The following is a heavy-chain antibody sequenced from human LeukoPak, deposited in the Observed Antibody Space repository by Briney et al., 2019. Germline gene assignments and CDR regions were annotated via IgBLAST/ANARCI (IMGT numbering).Heavy chain of an antibody. CDR1: GYTFTSYD. D-gene: IGHD2/OR15-2a*01. CDR3: ARGPFADAFDI. Sequence: ASVKVSCKASGYTFTSYDINWVRQATRQGLEWMGWMNPNSGNTGYAQKFQGRVTMTRNTSISTAYMELSSLRPEDTAVYYCARGPFADAFDIWAKGQWSPPLQ. J-gene: IGHJ3*02. CDR2: MNPNSGNT. V-gene: IGHV1-8*01.